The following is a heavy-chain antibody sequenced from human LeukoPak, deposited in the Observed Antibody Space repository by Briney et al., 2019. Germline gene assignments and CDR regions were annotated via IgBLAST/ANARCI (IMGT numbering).Heavy chain of an antibody. J-gene: IGHJ4*02. CDR1: GGTITGYY. CDR2: IYPNGGT. V-gene: IGHV4-4*07. Sequence: SETLSLTCRVSGGTITGYYRSWVRQPAGKGLEWIGRIYPNGGTNYNPSLKSRATMSIDTSKYQFSLKLSSLTAAHTAMYYCAKTNPTPHYYFDYWGLGTLATVSS. D-gene: IGHD1-14*01. CDR3: AKTNPTPHYYFDY.